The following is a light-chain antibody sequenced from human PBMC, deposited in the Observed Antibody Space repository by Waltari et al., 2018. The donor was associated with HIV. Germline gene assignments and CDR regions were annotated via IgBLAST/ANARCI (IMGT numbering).Light chain of an antibody. CDR3: TSYTVNSGLV. CDR1: SSDGGDFNY. Sequence: QSALTQPASVSGSPGQSITISCTGTSSDGGDFNYVSWYQQHPGTAPKLLIYGVTGRPSGVSNRFSGSKSGNTASLTISGLQTEDEALYYCTSYTVNSGLVFGGGTRLAV. CDR2: GVT. V-gene: IGLV2-14*03. J-gene: IGLJ3*02.